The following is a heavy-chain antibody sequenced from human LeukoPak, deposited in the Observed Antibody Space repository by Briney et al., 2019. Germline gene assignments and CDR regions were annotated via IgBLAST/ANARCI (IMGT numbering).Heavy chain of an antibody. CDR2: ISTSNGNT. V-gene: IGHV1-18*01. CDR1: GYTFTNYG. Sequence: ASVRVSCKASGYTFTNYGITWVRQAPGQGLEWMGWISTSNGNTDYAQKSQGRVTMTTDTSTNTAYMELRSLRSDDTAVYFCARVGNRDDWFDPWGQGTLVTVSS. D-gene: IGHD5-24*01. CDR3: ARVGNRDDWFDP. J-gene: IGHJ5*02.